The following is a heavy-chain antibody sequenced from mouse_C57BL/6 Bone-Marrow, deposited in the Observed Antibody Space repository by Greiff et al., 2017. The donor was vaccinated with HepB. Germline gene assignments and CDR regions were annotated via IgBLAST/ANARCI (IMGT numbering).Heavy chain of an antibody. J-gene: IGHJ1*03. Sequence: QVQLQQSGAELAGPGASVKLSCKASGYTFTSYGISWVKQRTGQGLEWIGEIYPRSGNTYYNEKFKGKATLTADKSSSTAYMVLRSLTSEDSAVYFWARPGSYYGSSYWYFDVWGTGTTVTVSS. D-gene: IGHD1-1*01. CDR3: ARPGSYYGSSYWYFDV. CDR1: GYTFTSYG. CDR2: IYPRSGNT. V-gene: IGHV1-81*01.